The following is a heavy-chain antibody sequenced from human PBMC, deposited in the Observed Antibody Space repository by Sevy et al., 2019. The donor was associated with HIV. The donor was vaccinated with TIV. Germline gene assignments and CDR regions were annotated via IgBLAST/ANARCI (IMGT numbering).Heavy chain of an antibody. CDR2: ISGSGGST. V-gene: IGHV3-23*01. Sequence: GGSLRFSCAASGFTFSSYAMSWVRQAPGKGLEWVSAISGSGGSTYYADSVKGRFTISRDNSKNTLYLQMNSLRAEDTAVYYCAKRGYSGYDYEAHYYYMDVWGKGTTVTVSS. CDR1: GFTFSSYA. J-gene: IGHJ6*03. D-gene: IGHD5-12*01. CDR3: AKRGYSGYDYEAHYYYMDV.